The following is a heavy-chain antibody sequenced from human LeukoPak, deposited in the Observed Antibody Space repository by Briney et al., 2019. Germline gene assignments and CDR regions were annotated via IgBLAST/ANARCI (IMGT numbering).Heavy chain of an antibody. J-gene: IGHJ5*02. D-gene: IGHD3-16*01. CDR1: GFIFSKDA. CDR2: IWFDGSNK. CDR3: ARAGAFGAFNT. Sequence: GGSLRLSCAASGFIFSKDAMHWVRQAPGKGLEWVAFIWFDGSNKHYADSVKGRFTISRDNSEDTLYLQMNSLRAEDTAVYFCARAGAFGAFNTWGQGTLVTVSS. V-gene: IGHV3-33*01.